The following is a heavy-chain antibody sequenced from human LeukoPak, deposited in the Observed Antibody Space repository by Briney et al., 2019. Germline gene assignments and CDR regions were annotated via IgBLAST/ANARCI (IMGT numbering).Heavy chain of an antibody. CDR2: ISGSADSQ. CDR1: GLTFSNYC. Sequence: RGSLRLSCAVSGLTFSNYCLSWVRQAPGRGWEWVSAISGSADSQYYADSVKGLFTLSRDNSKNTLYLQMNSLRAEATAVYYCASHYGSGSSNWLDPWGQGTLVTVSS. V-gene: IGHV3-23*01. D-gene: IGHD3-10*01. J-gene: IGHJ5*02. CDR3: ASHYGSGSSNWLDP.